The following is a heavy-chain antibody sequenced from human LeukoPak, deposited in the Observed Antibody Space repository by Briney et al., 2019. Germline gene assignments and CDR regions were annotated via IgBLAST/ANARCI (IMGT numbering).Heavy chain of an antibody. Sequence: GGSLRLSCVASGLIVSNHWMSWVRQAPGKGLEWVANIKEDRGREYYMDSVKGRFTISKDSAKNSLYLQMNSLRVEDTAMYYCASLDTAKQPLANHWGQGTLVTVSS. CDR1: GLIVSNHW. J-gene: IGHJ5*02. D-gene: IGHD5-18*01. CDR2: IKEDRGRE. CDR3: ASLDTAKQPLANH. V-gene: IGHV3-7*03.